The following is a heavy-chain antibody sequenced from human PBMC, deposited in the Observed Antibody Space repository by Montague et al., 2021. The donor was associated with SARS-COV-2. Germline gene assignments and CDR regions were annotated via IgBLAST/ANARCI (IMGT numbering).Heavy chain of an antibody. CDR3: ARDRGLVWFGPDDAFDI. Sequence: LSLSCAASGFTFSSYEMNWVRQAPGKGLEWVSYISSSGSTIYYADSVKGRFTISRDNAKNSLYLQMNSLRAEDTAVYYCARDRGLVWFGPDDAFDIWGQGTMVTVSS. V-gene: IGHV3-48*03. CDR1: GFTFSSYE. CDR2: ISSSGSTI. J-gene: IGHJ3*02. D-gene: IGHD3-10*01.